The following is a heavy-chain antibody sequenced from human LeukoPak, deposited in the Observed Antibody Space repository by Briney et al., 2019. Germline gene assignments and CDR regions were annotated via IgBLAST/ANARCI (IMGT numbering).Heavy chain of an antibody. CDR1: GYTFTVYY. CDR2: INPNSGGT. V-gene: IGHV1-2*02. J-gene: IGHJ5*02. CDR3: ARGYNWNDQQPTNWFDP. Sequence: GASVTVSFKGSGYTFTVYYMHWVRQAPGQGLEGVGWINPNSGGTNYAQKFQGRVTMTRETASSKEYMEMRRLRAADTAGYYWARGYNWNDQQPTNWFDPWGQGTLVTVSS. D-gene: IGHD1-1*01.